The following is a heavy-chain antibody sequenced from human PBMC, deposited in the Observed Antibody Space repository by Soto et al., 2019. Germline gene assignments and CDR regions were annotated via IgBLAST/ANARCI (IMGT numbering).Heavy chain of an antibody. CDR1: GVSLSNLNW. V-gene: IGHV4-4*02. D-gene: IGHD3-9*01. Sequence: QVQLQESGPGLLKPSGTLSLPCAVSGVSLSNLNWWAWVRQAPGKGLEWIGEIDHSGSTNYNPSLNSRVTISLDRSKNQFSLKLSSVAAADTAVYYCARGIFYAFDIWGQGTMVTVSS. CDR3: ARGIFYAFDI. J-gene: IGHJ3*02. CDR2: IDHSGST.